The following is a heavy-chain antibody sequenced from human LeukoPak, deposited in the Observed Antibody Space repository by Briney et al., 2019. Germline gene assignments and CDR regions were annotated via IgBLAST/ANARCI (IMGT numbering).Heavy chain of an antibody. CDR2: ISAYNGNT. CDR1: GYTFTSYG. D-gene: IGHD1-26*01. V-gene: IGHV1-18*01. CDR3: AREEEEHYYYMDV. J-gene: IGHJ6*03. Sequence: ASVKVSCKASGYTFTSYGVSWARQAPGQGLEWMGWISAYNGNTNYAQKLQGRVTMTTDTSTSTAYMELRSLRSDDTAVYYCAREEEEHYYYMDVWGKGTTVTVSS.